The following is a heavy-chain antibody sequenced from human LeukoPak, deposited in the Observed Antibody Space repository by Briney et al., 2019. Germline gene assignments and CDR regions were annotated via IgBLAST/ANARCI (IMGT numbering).Heavy chain of an antibody. D-gene: IGHD4-17*01. CDR1: GFTFSSYS. J-gene: IGHJ4*02. Sequence: PGGSLRLSCAASGFTFSSYSMNWVRQAPGKGLEWVSSISSSRSYIYYADSVKGRFTISRDNAKNSMYLQMNSLRAEDTAVYYCARATRRDYGDVGYWGQGTLVTVSS. CDR3: ARATRRDYGDVGY. CDR2: ISSSRSYI. V-gene: IGHV3-21*01.